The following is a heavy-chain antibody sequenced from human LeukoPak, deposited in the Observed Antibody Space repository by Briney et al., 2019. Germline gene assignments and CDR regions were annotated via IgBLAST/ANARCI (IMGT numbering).Heavy chain of an antibody. V-gene: IGHV3-23*01. J-gene: IGHJ4*02. CDR1: GFIFSGYA. CDR2: ISKNTVDT. Sequence: GGSLRLSCTGSGFIFSGYAVSWVRQAPGKGLEWVSAISKNTVDTYYADSVKGRLTISRDSSKNTVYLQMNSLRAEDTAVYYCVQDMEPLRYFDTWGQGTLVTVSS. CDR3: VQDMEPLRYFDT. D-gene: IGHD3-9*01.